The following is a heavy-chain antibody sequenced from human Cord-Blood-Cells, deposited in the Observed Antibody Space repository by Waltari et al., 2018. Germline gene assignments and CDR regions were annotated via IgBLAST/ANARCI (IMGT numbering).Heavy chain of an antibody. CDR3: ARGQAGADIVVVVAAFDY. Sequence: QVQLQQWGAGLLKPSETLSLTCAVHGGSFSGYYWSWIRQPPGKGLEWIGEINHSGSTNYNPSLKSRVTISVDTSKNQFSLKLSSVTAADTAVYYCARGQAGADIVVVVAAFDYWGQGTLVTVSS. CDR2: INHSGST. CDR1: GGSFSGYY. J-gene: IGHJ4*02. D-gene: IGHD2-15*01. V-gene: IGHV4-34*01.